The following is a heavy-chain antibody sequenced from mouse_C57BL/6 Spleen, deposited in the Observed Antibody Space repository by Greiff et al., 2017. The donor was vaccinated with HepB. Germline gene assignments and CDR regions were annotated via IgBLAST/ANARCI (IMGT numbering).Heavy chain of an antibody. CDR2: TDPNSGGT. Sequence: VQLQQSGAELVKPGASVKLSCKASGYTFTSYWMHWVKQRPGRGLEWIGRTDPNSGGTKYNEKFKSKATLTVDKPSSTAYMQLSSLTSEDSAVYYCARRTDFDYWGQGTTLTVSS. CDR3: ARRTDFDY. V-gene: IGHV1-72*01. J-gene: IGHJ2*01. CDR1: GYTFTSYW.